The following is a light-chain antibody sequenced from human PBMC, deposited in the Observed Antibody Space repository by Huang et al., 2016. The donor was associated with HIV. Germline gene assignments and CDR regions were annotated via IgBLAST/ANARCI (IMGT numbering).Light chain of an antibody. CDR2: DVS. Sequence: DIQMTQSPSTLSASVGASVTITCRASQSFTTWLAWYQQKPGKAPKLLIYDVSSWESGVPSRFSGSGSGTEFTRTISSLQPDDFATYYCQQYDGYPWTFGQGTKVEIK. CDR1: QSFTTW. V-gene: IGKV1-5*01. J-gene: IGKJ1*01. CDR3: QQYDGYPWT.